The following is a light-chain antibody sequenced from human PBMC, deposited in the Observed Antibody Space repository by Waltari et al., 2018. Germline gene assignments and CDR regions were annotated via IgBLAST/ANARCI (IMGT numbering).Light chain of an antibody. V-gene: IGKV3-11*01. CDR3: QQRSNWIT. CDR1: QRVSTS. Sequence: RSCRASQRVSTSLAWYQQKPCQAPRLLIYDASNRATGIPARCSGSGSGTDFTLTISSLEPEDFAVYYCQQRSNWITFGQGTRLEIK. CDR2: DAS. J-gene: IGKJ5*01.